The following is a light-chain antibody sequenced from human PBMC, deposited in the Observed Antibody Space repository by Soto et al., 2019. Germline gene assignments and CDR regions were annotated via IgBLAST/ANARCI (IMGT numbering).Light chain of an antibody. V-gene: IGKV3-20*01. Sequence: DIVLTQSPGTLSLSPGERATLSCRASPSVTSNYLAWYQQKPGQAPRLLIYGASTRATGIPDWFSGSGSGRDITLTIRRLEPEDFAVYFCQQYHISPRTFGQGTKLEIK. J-gene: IGKJ2*01. CDR2: GAS. CDR1: PSVTSNY. CDR3: QQYHISPRT.